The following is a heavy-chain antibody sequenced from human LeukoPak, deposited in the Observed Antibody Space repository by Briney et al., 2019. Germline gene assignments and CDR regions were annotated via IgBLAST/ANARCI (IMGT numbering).Heavy chain of an antibody. Sequence: ASVYVSCKASGYTFTGYYMHWVRQAPGQGLEWMGWINPNSGGTNYAQKFQGRVTMSRDTSISTAYIELSRLRSDDTAVYYCATYYYYDSSGYSPFDYWGQGTLGTVSS. D-gene: IGHD3-22*01. V-gene: IGHV1-2*02. CDR2: INPNSGGT. CDR1: GYTFTGYY. J-gene: IGHJ4*02. CDR3: ATYYYYDSSGYSPFDY.